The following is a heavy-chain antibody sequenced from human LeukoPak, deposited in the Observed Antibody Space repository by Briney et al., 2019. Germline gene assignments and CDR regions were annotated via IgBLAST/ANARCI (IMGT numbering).Heavy chain of an antibody. Sequence: GGSLRLSCAASGFTFSGSIIHWVRQASGKGLEWVGRIRSKANSYATAYAASVQGKFTISRDDSKNTAFLQMNSLKTEDTAVYYCTRRPESGSYGFAIWGQGTMVTVSS. CDR2: IRSKANSYAT. D-gene: IGHD3-10*01. V-gene: IGHV3-73*01. CDR3: TRRPESGSYGFAI. CDR1: GFTFSGSI. J-gene: IGHJ3*02.